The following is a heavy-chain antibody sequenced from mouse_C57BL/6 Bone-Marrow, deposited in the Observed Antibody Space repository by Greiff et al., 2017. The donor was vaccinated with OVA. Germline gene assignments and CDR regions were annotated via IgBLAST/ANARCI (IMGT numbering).Heavy chain of an antibody. CDR1: GFTFSSYG. V-gene: IGHV5-6*01. J-gene: IGHJ4*01. Sequence: EVMLVESGGDLVKPGGSLKLSCAASGFTFSSYGMSWVRQTPDKRLEWVATISSGGSYTYYPDSVKGRFTISRDNAKNTLYLQMSSLKSEDTAMYYCARWADYWGQGTSVTVSS. CDR3: ARWADY. CDR2: ISSGGSYT.